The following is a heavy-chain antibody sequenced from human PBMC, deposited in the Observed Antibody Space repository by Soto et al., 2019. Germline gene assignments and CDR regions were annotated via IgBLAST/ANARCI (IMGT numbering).Heavy chain of an antibody. Sequence: QVQLQETGPGLVKPSQTLSLTCTVSGGSVTSGGHCWTWIRQHPGKGLESIGYMYYNGGTFYNPSLKSRVTISIDRSKNQFSLKLNSVTAADTAVYYCGSCGYYDSGSAYWGQGTLVTVSS. D-gene: IGHD3-22*01. J-gene: IGHJ4*02. CDR3: GSCGYYDSGSAY. CDR1: GGSVTSGGHC. CDR2: MYYNGGT. V-gene: IGHV4-31*03.